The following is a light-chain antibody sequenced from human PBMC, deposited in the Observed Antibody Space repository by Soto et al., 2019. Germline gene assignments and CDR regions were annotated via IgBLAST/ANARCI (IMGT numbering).Light chain of an antibody. J-gene: IGLJ2*01. CDR3: SSYTSSGSVG. CDR2: DVS. V-gene: IGLV2-14*01. Sequence: QSVLTQPASVSGSPGQSITISCTGTSSDVGGYNYVSWYQQHPVKAPKLMIYDVSNRPSGVSNRFSGSKSGNTASLTISGLQAEDESNYYCSSYTSSGSVGFGGGTKVTVL. CDR1: SSDVGGYNY.